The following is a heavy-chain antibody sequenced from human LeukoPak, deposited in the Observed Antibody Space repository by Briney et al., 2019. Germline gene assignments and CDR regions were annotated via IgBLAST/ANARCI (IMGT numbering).Heavy chain of an antibody. V-gene: IGHV1-69*06. CDR3: ARLHPDSTSNTYYDFWSGYSLIFDY. D-gene: IGHD3-3*01. CDR2: IIPIFGTA. J-gene: IGHJ4*02. CDR1: GGTFSSYA. Sequence: ASVKVSCKASGGTFSSYAISWVRQAPGQGLEWMGGIIPIFGTANYAQKFQGRVTITADKSTSTAYMELSSLRSEDTAVYYCARLHPDSTSNTYYDFWSGYSLIFDYWGQGTLVTVSS.